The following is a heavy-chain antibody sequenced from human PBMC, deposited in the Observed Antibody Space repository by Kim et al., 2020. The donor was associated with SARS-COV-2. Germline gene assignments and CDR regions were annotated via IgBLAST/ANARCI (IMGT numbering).Heavy chain of an antibody. CDR1: GFTLSAYG. Sequence: GGSLRLSCAASGFTLSAYGIHWVRQAPGKGLEWVAVISYDGSDKYYTDSVKGRFAISRDNSKNTVFLQMNSLTTEDTALYYCAKDRGSYYSAMDVWGQGTTVIVSS. D-gene: IGHD2-21*01. J-gene: IGHJ6*02. CDR2: ISYDGSDK. V-gene: IGHV3-30*18. CDR3: AKDRGSYYSAMDV.